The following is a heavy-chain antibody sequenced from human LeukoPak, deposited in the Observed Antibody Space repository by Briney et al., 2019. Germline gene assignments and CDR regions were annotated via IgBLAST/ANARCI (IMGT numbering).Heavy chain of an antibody. CDR3: ARVVPATYYYDSTPNAFDI. V-gene: IGHV1-69*05. J-gene: IGHJ3*02. Sequence: ASVKVSCKASGYTFTSYAISWVRQAPGQGLEWMGGIIPIFGTANYAQKFQGRVTITTDEATSTAYMELSSLRSEDTAVYYCARVVPATYYYDSTPNAFDIWGQGTMVTVSS. CDR1: GYTFTSYA. D-gene: IGHD3-22*01. CDR2: IIPIFGTA.